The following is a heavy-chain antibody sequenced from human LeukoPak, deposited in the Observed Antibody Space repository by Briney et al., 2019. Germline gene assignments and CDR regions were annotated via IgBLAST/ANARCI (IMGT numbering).Heavy chain of an antibody. Sequence: ASVKVSCKVSGYTLSELFMHWVRQAPGKGVGRMGGFDTEDGETIYEQKVQGRVTMTEDTSTDTAYMELSSLRSEDTAVYYCATGGYGVGGFDYWGQGTLVTVSS. CDR3: ATGGYGVGGFDY. J-gene: IGHJ4*02. CDR1: GYTLSELF. V-gene: IGHV1-24*01. D-gene: IGHD1-26*01. CDR2: FDTEDGET.